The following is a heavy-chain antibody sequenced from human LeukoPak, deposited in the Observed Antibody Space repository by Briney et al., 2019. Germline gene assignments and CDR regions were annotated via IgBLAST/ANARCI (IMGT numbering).Heavy chain of an antibody. V-gene: IGHV1-8*01. CDR2: MNPNSGNT. J-gene: IGHJ4*02. CDR3: ARGFRRTMVRGVGTYYFDY. CDR1: GYTFTSYD. D-gene: IGHD3-10*01. Sequence: ASVKVSCKASGYTFTSYDINWVRQATGQGLEWMGWMNPNSGNTGYAQKFQGRVTMTRNTSISTAYMELSSLRSEDTAVYYCARGFRRTMVRGVGTYYFDYWGQGTLVTVSS.